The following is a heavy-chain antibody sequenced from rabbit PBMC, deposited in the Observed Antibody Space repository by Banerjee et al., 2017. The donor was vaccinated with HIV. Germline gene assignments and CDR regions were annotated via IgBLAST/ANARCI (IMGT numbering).Heavy chain of an antibody. D-gene: IGHD5-1*01. CDR1: GIDLSSSYW. V-gene: IGHV1S40*01. CDR2: IDAGSSGST. Sequence: QSLEESGGGLVKPGGTLTLTCKASGIDLSSSYWICWVRQAPGKGLEWIACIDAGSSGSTVYATWVNGRFTISKTSSTTVTLQMTTVTAADTATYFCARVWALWGPGTLVTVS. CDR3: ARVWAL. J-gene: IGHJ4*01.